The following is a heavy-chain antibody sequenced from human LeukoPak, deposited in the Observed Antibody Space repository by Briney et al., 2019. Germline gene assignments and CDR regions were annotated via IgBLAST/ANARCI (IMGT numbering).Heavy chain of an antibody. CDR1: GGSFSGYY. CDR2: INHSGST. Sequence: SETLSLTCAVYGGSFSGYYWSWIRQPPGKGLEWIGEINHSGSTNYNPSLKSRVTISVDTSKNQFSLKLSSVTAADTAVYYCARGRSRTSFDYWGQGTLVAVSS. V-gene: IGHV4-34*01. J-gene: IGHJ4*02. CDR3: ARGRSRTSFDY.